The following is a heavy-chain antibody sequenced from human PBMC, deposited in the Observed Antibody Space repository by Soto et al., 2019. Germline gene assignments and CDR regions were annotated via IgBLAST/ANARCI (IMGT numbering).Heavy chain of an antibody. CDR2: IYYSGST. J-gene: IGHJ4*02. CDR1: GGSISSYY. CDR3: ARDHGSGGLDY. Sequence: QVQLQESGPGLVKPSETLSLTCTVSGGSISSYYWSWIRQPPGKGLEWIGYIYYSGSTNYNPSRKSRVAISVDTSKNQVSLKLSSVSAADTAVYYCARDHGSGGLDYWGQGTLVTVSS. V-gene: IGHV4-59*01. D-gene: IGHD6-19*01.